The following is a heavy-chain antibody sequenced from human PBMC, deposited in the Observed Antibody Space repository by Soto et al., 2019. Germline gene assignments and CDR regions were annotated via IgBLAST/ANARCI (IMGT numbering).Heavy chain of an antibody. CDR2: ISAYNGNT. D-gene: IGHD3-22*01. J-gene: IGHJ5*02. V-gene: IGHV1-18*01. CDR3: ARDRDYYDSSGYYSNSNWFDP. Sequence: ASVKVSCKASGYPFTSYGISWVRQAPGQGLEWMGWISAYNGNTNYAQKLQGRVTMTTDTSTSTAYMELRSLRSDDTAVYYCARDRDYYDSSGYYSNSNWFDPWGQGTLVTVSS. CDR1: GYPFTSYG.